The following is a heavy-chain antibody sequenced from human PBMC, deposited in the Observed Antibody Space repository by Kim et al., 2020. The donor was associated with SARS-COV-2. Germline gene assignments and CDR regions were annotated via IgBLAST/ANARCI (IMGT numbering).Heavy chain of an antibody. Sequence: GGSLRLSCAVSGFTFSSYWMSWVRQAPGKGLEWVANINQDGSETHYVDSVKGRFTISRDNAKKSLYLQMSSLRAEDTAVFYCAGTTASGWGQVYWGQGTLLTVSS. J-gene: IGHJ4*02. D-gene: IGHD6-19*01. V-gene: IGHV3-7*03. CDR3: AGTTASGWGQVY. CDR2: INQDGSET. CDR1: GFTFSSYW.